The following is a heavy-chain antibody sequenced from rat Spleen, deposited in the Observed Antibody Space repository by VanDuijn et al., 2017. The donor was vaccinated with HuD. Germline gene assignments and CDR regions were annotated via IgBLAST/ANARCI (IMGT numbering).Heavy chain of an antibody. Sequence: EVQLVESGGGLVQPGRSMKLSCVASGFTFNNYWMTWIRQAPGKGLEWVASITNTGGSTYYPDSVKGRFTISRDNAKSTLYLQMNSLRSEDTATYYCTREAHLGTAPGYYFDYWGQGVMVTVSS. V-gene: IGHV5-31*01. J-gene: IGHJ2*01. CDR2: ITNTGGST. CDR3: TREAHLGTAPGYYFDY. D-gene: IGHD4-6*01. CDR1: GFTFNNYW.